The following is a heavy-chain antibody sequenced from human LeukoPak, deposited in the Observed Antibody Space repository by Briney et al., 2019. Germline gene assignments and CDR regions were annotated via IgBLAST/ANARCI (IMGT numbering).Heavy chain of an antibody. V-gene: IGHV1-2*02. CDR2: INPNSGGT. J-gene: IGHJ4*02. CDR1: GYTFTGYY. D-gene: IGHD1-14*01. Sequence: ASVNVSCKASGYTFTGYYMHWVRQAPGQGLEWMGWINPNSGGTNYAQKFQGRVTMTRDTSISTAYMELSRLRSADTAVYYCATYNWNHRASDYWGQGTLVTVSS. CDR3: ATYNWNHRASDY.